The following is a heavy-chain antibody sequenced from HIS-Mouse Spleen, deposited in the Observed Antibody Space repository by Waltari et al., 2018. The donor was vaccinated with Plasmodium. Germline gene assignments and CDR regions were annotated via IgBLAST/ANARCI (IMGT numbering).Heavy chain of an antibody. D-gene: IGHD6-13*01. CDR1: GLTFSSYW. CDR2: ITQDGSEK. J-gene: IGHJ2*01. CDR3: ASSWYWYFDL. Sequence: EVQLVESGGGLVQPGGSLRLSCAASGLTFSSYWMSWIRQAPGKGLGWVAKITQDGSEKYYVDSVKGRFTVSRDNAKNSLYLQMNGLRAEDTAVYYCASSWYWYFDLWGRGTLVTVSS. V-gene: IGHV3-7*01.